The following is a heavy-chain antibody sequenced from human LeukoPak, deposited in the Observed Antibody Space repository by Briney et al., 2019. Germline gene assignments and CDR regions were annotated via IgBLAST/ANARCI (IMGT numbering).Heavy chain of an antibody. CDR2: INHSGST. Sequence: NPSETLSLTCAVYGGSFSGYYWSWIRQPPGKGLEWIGEINHSGSTNYNPSLKSRVTISVDMSKNQFSLKLSSVTAADTAVYYCARETITIFGVVIIPYYFDYWGQGTLVTVSS. V-gene: IGHV4-34*01. CDR3: ARETITIFGVVIIPYYFDY. J-gene: IGHJ4*02. CDR1: GGSFSGYY. D-gene: IGHD3-3*01.